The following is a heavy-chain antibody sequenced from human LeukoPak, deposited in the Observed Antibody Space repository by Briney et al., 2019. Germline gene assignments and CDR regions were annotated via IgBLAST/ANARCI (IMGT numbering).Heavy chain of an antibody. Sequence: PSETLSLTSTVPVDSISSHYWSWIRQTPGKGLEWIGYISYSGGTNYNPSLKSRVTISVDTSKSQFSPKLTSVTAADTAVYYCARLKDLWFDPWGQGTLVTVSS. CDR1: VDSISSHY. CDR2: ISYSGGT. D-gene: IGHD2-15*01. V-gene: IGHV4-59*11. J-gene: IGHJ5*02. CDR3: ARLKDLWFDP.